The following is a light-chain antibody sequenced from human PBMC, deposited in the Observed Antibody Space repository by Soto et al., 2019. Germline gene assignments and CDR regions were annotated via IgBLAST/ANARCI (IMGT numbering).Light chain of an antibody. CDR2: DVS. Sequence: QSALTQPRSVSGSPGQSVTISCTGTSSDVGGYNSVSWYQQHPDKAPKFMIYDVSKRPSGVPDRFSGSKSGNTASLTISGLQAEDEAVYYCCSYAGSDTHYVFGTGTKVTVL. J-gene: IGLJ1*01. V-gene: IGLV2-11*01. CDR3: CSYAGSDTHYV. CDR1: SSDVGGYNS.